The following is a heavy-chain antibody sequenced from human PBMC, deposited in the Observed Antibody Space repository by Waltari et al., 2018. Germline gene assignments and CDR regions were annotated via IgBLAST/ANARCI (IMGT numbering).Heavy chain of an antibody. CDR3: ARDKGTTVTTDWFDP. V-gene: IGHV1-18*01. CDR2: ISAYNGNT. D-gene: IGHD4-4*01. J-gene: IGHJ5*02. Sequence: ISWVRQAPGQGLEWMGWISAYNGNTNYAQKLQGRVTMTTDTSTSTAYMELRSLRSDDTAVYYCARDKGTTVTTDWFDPWGQGTLVTVSS.